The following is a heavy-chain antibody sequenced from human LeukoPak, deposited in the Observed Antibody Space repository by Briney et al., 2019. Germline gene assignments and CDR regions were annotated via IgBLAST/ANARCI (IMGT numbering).Heavy chain of an antibody. CDR1: GGSISSGGYY. D-gene: IGHD1-1*01. V-gene: IGHV4-31*03. J-gene: IGHJ4*02. CDR2: IYYSGST. Sequence: PSETLSLTCTVSGGSISSGGYYWSWIRQHPGKGLGWIGYIYYSGSTYYNPSLKSRVTISVDTSKNQFSLRLSSVTAADTAVYYCARDGLERTVDYWGQGTLVTVSS. CDR3: ARDGLERTVDY.